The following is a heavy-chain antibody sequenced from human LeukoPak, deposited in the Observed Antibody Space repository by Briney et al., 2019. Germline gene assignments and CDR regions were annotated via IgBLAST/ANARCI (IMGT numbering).Heavy chain of an antibody. J-gene: IGHJ4*02. CDR1: GFTFSAYW. V-gene: IGHV3-74*01. D-gene: IGHD2-15*01. CDR2: INNDGTAT. Sequence: PGGSLRLSCAASGFTFSAYWMHWVRQVPGKGLVWVSRINNDGTATFFADSVKGRFIISRDNSKNTLYLQMNSLRAEDTAVYYCAKDATWGQGTLVTVSS. CDR3: AKDAT.